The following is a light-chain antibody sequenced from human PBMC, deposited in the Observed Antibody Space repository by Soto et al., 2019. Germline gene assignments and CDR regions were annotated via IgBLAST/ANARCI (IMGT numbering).Light chain of an antibody. J-gene: IGKJ1*01. Sequence: DIQMTQSPSTLSASVGDSVTITCRASQSVSGWLAWYQQKPGRAPKLLIYDVSSLERGVPSRFSGSGSGTHFTLTISSLQPDDFATYYCQQYDTYSGTFGQGTKVEFK. CDR3: QQYDTYSGT. V-gene: IGKV1-5*01. CDR2: DVS. CDR1: QSVSGW.